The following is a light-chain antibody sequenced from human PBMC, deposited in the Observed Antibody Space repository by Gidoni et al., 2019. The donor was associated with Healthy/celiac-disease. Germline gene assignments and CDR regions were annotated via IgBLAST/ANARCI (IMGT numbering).Light chain of an antibody. CDR1: PSVLYSSNNKNY. J-gene: IGKJ1*01. CDR2: WAS. CDR3: QQYYSTPWT. V-gene: IGKV4-1*01. Sequence: DIVMTQSPDSLAVSLGERATINCKSSPSVLYSSNNKNYLAWYQQKPGQPPKLLIYWASTRESGVPDRFSGSGSGTDFTLTISSLQAEDVAVYYCQQYYSTPWTFGLGTKVEIK.